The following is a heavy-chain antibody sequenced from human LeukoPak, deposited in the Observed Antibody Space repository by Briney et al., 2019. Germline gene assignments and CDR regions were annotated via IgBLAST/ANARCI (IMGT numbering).Heavy chain of an antibody. D-gene: IGHD4-23*01. J-gene: IGHJ3*02. CDR1: GYTFTSYG. Sequence: GASVKVSCKASGYTFTSYGISWVRQAPGQGLEWMGWISAYNGNTNYAQKLLGRVTMTTDTSTSTAYMELRSLRSDDTAVYYCARSGLTTVVSIDAFDIWGQGTMVTVSS. CDR2: ISAYNGNT. CDR3: ARSGLTTVVSIDAFDI. V-gene: IGHV1-18*01.